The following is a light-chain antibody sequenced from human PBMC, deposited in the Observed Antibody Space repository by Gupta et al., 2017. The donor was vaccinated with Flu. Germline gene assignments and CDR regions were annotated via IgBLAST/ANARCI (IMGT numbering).Light chain of an antibody. CDR1: QSVGPW. V-gene: IGKV1-5*03. Sequence: DIQVTQSPSILSASVGDRVTITCRASQSVGPWLAWYQQKPGKAPKLLISKASTLEYGVPSRFSGSGGSGFATEFTLTISSLQPDDFATYYCQQYNVYPETFGQGTKVDIK. CDR2: KAS. CDR3: QQYNVYPET. J-gene: IGKJ1*01.